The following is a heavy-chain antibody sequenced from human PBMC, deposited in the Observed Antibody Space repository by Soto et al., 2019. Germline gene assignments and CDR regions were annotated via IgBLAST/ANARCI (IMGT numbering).Heavy chain of an antibody. CDR2: ISAYNGNT. V-gene: IGHV1-18*01. CDR3: GRDGGGFGGNNWFDP. CDR1: GYTFTSYG. J-gene: IGHJ5*02. Sequence: QVQLVQSGAEVKKPGASVKVSCKASGYTFTSYGISWVRQAPGQGLEWMGWISAYNGNTNYAQKLQGRVTMTTDTSTSSAYRGLRSLRSDDAAVYYCGRDGGGFGGNNWFDPWGQGTLVTVSS. D-gene: IGHD3-10*01.